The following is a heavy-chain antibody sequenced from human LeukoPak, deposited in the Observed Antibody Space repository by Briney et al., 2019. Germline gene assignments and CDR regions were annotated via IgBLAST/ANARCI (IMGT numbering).Heavy chain of an antibody. CDR2: IYYSGST. CDR3: AGTYYDILTGLAPFDY. CDR1: GGSISSYY. D-gene: IGHD3-9*01. J-gene: IGHJ4*02. Sequence: SETLSLTCTVSGGSISSYYWSWIRQPPGKGREWIGYIYYSGSTNYNPSLKSRVTISVDTSKNQFSLKLSSVTAADTAVYYCAGTYYDILTGLAPFDYWGQGTLVTVSS. V-gene: IGHV4-59*08.